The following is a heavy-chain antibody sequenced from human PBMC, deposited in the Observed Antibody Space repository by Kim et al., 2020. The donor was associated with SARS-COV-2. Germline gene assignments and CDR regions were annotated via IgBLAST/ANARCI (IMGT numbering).Heavy chain of an antibody. V-gene: IGHV3-23*01. CDR1: GFTFINYA. Sequence: GGSLRLSCAASGFTFINYAMTWVRQAPGKGLEWVSIISGSADSTYYADSVKGRFTISRDNSKNTLWLQMNSLRAEDTALYYCAKGIFYMPKRSRNWYGGSNFDGWRQRAMVTVCS. CDR2: ISGSADST. D-gene: IGHD1-1*01. CDR3: AKGIFYMPKRSRNWYGGSNFDG. J-gene: IGHJ4*02.